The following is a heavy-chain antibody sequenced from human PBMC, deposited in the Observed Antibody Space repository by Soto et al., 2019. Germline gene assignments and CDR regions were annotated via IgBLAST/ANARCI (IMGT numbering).Heavy chain of an antibody. J-gene: IGHJ4*02. CDR2: IYYSGST. V-gene: IGHV4-59*01. CDR1: GGSISSYY. CDR3: ASYGYSSGLLDY. D-gene: IGHD6-19*01. Sequence: PSETLSLTCTVSGGSISSYYWSWIRQPPGKGLEWIGYIYYSGSTNYNPSLKSRVTISVDTSKNQFSLKLSSVTAADTAVYYCASYGYSSGLLDYWGQGTLVTVS.